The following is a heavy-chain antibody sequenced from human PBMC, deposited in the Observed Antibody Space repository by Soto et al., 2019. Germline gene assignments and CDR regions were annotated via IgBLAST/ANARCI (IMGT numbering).Heavy chain of an antibody. D-gene: IGHD3-16*01. CDR1: GGSFSGYY. CDR2: INHSGST. Sequence: PSETLSLTCAVYGGSFSGYYWSWIRQPPGKGLEWIGEINHSGSTNYNPSLKSRVTISVDTSKNQFSLKLSSVTAADTAVYYCARGSLEYYEYIWGSSPGYWGQGTLVTVSS. CDR3: ARGSLEYYEYIWGSSPGY. V-gene: IGHV4-34*01. J-gene: IGHJ4*02.